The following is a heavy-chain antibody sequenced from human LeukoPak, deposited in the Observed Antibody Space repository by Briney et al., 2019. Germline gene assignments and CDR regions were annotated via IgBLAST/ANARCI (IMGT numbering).Heavy chain of an antibody. D-gene: IGHD3-9*01. Sequence: QPGGSLRLSSAASGFTFTNHAMQWVRQAPGKGLEYVSAISGNGGSTYYANSVKGRFTISRDNSKNTVYLQMDSLRAEDMAVYYCARAGVIRYVAWLINYYMDVWGKGTTVTVSS. CDR2: ISGNGGST. CDR3: ARAGVIRYVAWLINYYMDV. V-gene: IGHV3-64*01. CDR1: GFTFTNHA. J-gene: IGHJ6*03.